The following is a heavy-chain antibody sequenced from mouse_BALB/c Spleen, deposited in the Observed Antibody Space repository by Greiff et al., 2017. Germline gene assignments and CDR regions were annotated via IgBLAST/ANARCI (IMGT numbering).Heavy chain of an antibody. CDR3: ARVPYDYDFDY. D-gene: IGHD2-4*01. V-gene: IGHV7-3*02. J-gene: IGHJ2*01. Sequence: EVKVEESGGGLVQPGGSLRLSCATSGFTFTDYYMSWVRQPPGKALEWLGFIRNKANGYTTEYSASVKGRFTISRDNSQSILYLQMNTLRAEDSATYYCARVPYDYDFDYGGQGTTLTVSS. CDR2: IRNKANGYTT. CDR1: GFTFTDYY.